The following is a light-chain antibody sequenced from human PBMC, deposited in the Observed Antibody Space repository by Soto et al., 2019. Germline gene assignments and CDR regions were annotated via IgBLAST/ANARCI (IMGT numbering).Light chain of an antibody. J-gene: IGKJ5*01. CDR2: AAS. V-gene: IGKV1-39*01. CDR1: QSISSY. Sequence: DIQMTQSPSSLSASVGDRVTITCRASQSISSYLNWYQQKPGKASKLLIYAASSLQSGVPSRFSGSGSGTDFTLTISSLHPEDFATYYCQQSYSTPITFGQGKRLEIK. CDR3: QQSYSTPIT.